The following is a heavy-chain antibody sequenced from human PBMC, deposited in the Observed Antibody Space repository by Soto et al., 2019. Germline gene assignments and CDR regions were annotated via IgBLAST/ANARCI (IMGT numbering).Heavy chain of an antibody. J-gene: IGHJ6*02. D-gene: IGHD3-16*01. V-gene: IGHV1-2*04. CDR3: ARDGGMITFGGGYGVDV. CDR1: GYTFTGYY. CDR2: IDPNSGGT. Sequence: QVQLVQSGAEVKKPGASVKVSCKAAGYTFTGYYMHWVRQAPGQGLEWMGWIDPNSGGTNYAQKFQDWVTMTRDTSITKAYMELSRLRSDDTAVYYCARDGGMITFGGGYGVDVWGQGTTVTVSS.